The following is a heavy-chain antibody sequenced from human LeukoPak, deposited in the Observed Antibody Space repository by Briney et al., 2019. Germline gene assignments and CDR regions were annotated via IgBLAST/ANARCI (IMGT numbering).Heavy chain of an antibody. CDR3: ARDLVVVTGIPGYYYGMDV. CDR2: ITSSSSYI. CDR1: GFTFSSHS. V-gene: IGHV3-21*01. D-gene: IGHD2-21*02. J-gene: IGHJ6*02. Sequence: GGSLRLSCAASGFTFSSHSMNWVRQAPGKGLEWVSSITSSSSYIFYADSVEGRFTISRGNAKNALYLQMNSLRAEDTAVYYCARDLVVVTGIPGYYYGMDVWGQGTTVTVSS.